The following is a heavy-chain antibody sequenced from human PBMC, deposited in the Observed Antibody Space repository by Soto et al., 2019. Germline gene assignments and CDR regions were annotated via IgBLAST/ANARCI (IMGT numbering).Heavy chain of an antibody. Sequence: SETLSLTCTVSGGSISSSSYYWGWIRQPPGKGLEWIGSIYYSGSTYYNPSLKSRVTISVDTSKNQFSLKLSSVTAADTAVYYCARHAQSMIVVVWAFDYWGQGTLVTVSS. D-gene: IGHD3-22*01. J-gene: IGHJ4*02. CDR2: IYYSGST. CDR1: GGSISSSSYY. V-gene: IGHV4-39*01. CDR3: ARHAQSMIVVVWAFDY.